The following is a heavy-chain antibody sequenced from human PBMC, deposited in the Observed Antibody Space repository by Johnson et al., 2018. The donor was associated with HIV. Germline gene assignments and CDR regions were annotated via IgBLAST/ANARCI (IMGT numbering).Heavy chain of an antibody. D-gene: IGHD6-13*01. J-gene: IGHJ3*02. V-gene: IGHV3-11*04. CDR2: ISSSESTI. CDR1: GFTVSSNY. CDR3: AIPTGAAAGAFDI. Sequence: VQLVESGGGLVQPGGSLRLSCAASGFTVSSNYMSWIRQAPGKGLEWVSYISSSESTIYYADSVKGRFTISRDNSKNTLYLQMNSLRAEDTAVYYCAIPTGAAAGAFDIWGQGTMVTVSS.